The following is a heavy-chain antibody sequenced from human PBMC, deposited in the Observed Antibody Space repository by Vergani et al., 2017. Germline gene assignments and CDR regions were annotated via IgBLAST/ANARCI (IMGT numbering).Heavy chain of an antibody. CDR2: VYYSGTT. CDR3: AMDQTGYSRDWSTYFFYMDV. D-gene: IGHD3/OR15-3a*01. Sequence: QLQLQESDSRLVNPSQTLSLTCTLSGDAISRDTYSWNWVRQPPGKPLEWIGSVYYSGTTYYNPSLGGRVTMSIDKSKNHFSLTLTSVTAADAAFYFCAMDQTGYSRDWSTYFFYMDVWGKGTPVTVSS. J-gene: IGHJ6*03. V-gene: IGHV4-30-2*01. CDR1: GDAISRDTYS.